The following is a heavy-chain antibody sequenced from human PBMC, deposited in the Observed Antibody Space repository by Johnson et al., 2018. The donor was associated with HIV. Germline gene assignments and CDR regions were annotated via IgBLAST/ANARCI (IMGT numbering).Heavy chain of an antibody. CDR3: ARGPRNPGLDTFNI. CDR2: ISGSGNSI. Sequence: QVQLVESGGGVVQPGGSLTLSCAASGFAFSNAWMSWIRQAPGKGLEWVSYISGSGNSIYYADSVKGRFTISRDNAKNSLYLQMNSLKTEDTAVYYCARGPRNPGLDTFNIWGQGMMVTVSS. V-gene: IGHV3-11*01. CDR1: GFAFSNAW. J-gene: IGHJ3*02. D-gene: IGHD1-14*01.